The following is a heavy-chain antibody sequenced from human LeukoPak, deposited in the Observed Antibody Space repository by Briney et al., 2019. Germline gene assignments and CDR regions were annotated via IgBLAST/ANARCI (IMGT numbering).Heavy chain of an antibody. CDR3: ARSAAAGRIVATLDY. CDR2: ISYDGSNK. D-gene: IGHD5-12*01. V-gene: IGHV3-30*04. J-gene: IGHJ4*02. Sequence: GGSLRLSCAASGFTFSSYAMHWVRQAPGKGLEWVAVISYDGSNKYYADSVKGRFTISRDKSKNTLYLQMNSLRGEDTAVYYCARSAAAGRIVATLDYWGQGTLVTVSS. CDR1: GFTFSSYA.